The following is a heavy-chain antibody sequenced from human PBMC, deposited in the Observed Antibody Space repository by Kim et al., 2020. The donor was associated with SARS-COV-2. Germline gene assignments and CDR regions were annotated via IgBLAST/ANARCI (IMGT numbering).Heavy chain of an antibody. D-gene: IGHD6-13*01. CDR1: GFTFSSYA. Sequence: GGSLRLSCAASGFTFSSYAMHWVRQAPGKGLEYVSAISSNGGSTYYANSVKGRFTISRDNSKNTLYLQMGSLRAEDMAVYYCARDSSSWYFSWFDPWGQGTLVTVSS. CDR2: ISSNGGST. J-gene: IGHJ5*02. CDR3: ARDSSSWYFSWFDP. V-gene: IGHV3-64*01.